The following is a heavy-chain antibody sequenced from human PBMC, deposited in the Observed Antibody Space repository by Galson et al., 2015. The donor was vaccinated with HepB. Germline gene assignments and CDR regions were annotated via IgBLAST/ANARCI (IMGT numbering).Heavy chain of an antibody. CDR3: ARSENDILTAYPDYYYYQMDV. J-gene: IGHJ6*03. V-gene: IGHV1-2*06. CDR2: INPKSGGT. CDR1: GYTFTDYY. Sequence: SVKVSCKASGYTFTDYYIHWVRQAPGQGLEWVGRINPKSGGTKSAQKFQGRVTLTRDTSISTTYMGLSRLRSDDTAVSYCARSENDILTAYPDYYYYQMDVWGKGTTVTVSS. D-gene: IGHD3-9*01.